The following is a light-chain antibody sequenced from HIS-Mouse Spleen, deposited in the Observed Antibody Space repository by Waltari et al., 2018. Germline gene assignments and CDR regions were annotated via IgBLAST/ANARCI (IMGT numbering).Light chain of an antibody. Sequence: QSALTQPRSVSGSPGQSVTISCPGTSSDVGGYNYVSWYQQHPGKAPKLMIYDVSKRPSGVPDRFSGSKSGNTASLTISGLQAEDEADYYCCSYAGRRVVFGGGTKLTVL. V-gene: IGLV2-11*01. CDR1: SSDVGGYNY. CDR2: DVS. J-gene: IGLJ2*01. CDR3: CSYAGRRVV.